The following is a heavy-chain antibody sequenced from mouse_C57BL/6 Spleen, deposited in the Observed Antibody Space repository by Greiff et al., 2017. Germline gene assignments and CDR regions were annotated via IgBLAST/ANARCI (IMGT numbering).Heavy chain of an antibody. CDR2: IYPGDGDT. Sequence: VQLQESGPELVKPGASVKISCKASGYAFSSSWMNWVKQRPGQGLEWIGRIYPGDGDTNYNGKFKGKATLTADTSSSTAYMQLSSLTSEDSAVYLYDRRFHYAMDYWGQGTSVTVSS. CDR1: GYAFSSSW. CDR3: DRRFHYAMDY. J-gene: IGHJ4*01. V-gene: IGHV1-82*01.